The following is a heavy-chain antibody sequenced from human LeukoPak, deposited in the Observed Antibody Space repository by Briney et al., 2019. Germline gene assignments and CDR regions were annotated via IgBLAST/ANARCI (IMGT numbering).Heavy chain of an antibody. CDR1: DESFSGYY. CDR3: ASYLESFDY. Sequence: SETLSLTCAVYDESFSGYYWSWIRQPPGKGLEWIGYIYYSGSTNYNPSLKSRVTISVDTSKNQFSLKLSSVTAADTAVYYCASYLESFDYWGQGTLVTVSS. J-gene: IGHJ4*02. CDR2: IYYSGST. V-gene: IGHV4-59*01.